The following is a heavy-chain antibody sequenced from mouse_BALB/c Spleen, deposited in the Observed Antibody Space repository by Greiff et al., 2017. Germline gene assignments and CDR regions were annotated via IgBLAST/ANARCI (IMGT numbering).Heavy chain of an antibody. CDR3: ARSDDYYFDY. J-gene: IGHJ2*01. V-gene: IGHV5-17*02. CDR2: ISSGSSTI. D-gene: IGHD2-4*01. Sequence: EVQLQESGGGLVQPGGSRKLSCAASGFTFSSFGMHWVRQAPEKGLEWVAYISSGSSTIYYADTVKGRFTISRDNPKNTLFLQMTSLRSEDTAMYYCARSDDYYFDYWGQGTTLTVSS. CDR1: GFTFSSFG.